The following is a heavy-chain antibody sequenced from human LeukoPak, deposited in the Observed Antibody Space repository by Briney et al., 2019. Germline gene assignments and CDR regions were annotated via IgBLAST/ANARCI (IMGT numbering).Heavy chain of an antibody. CDR3: AKDLLDGSGPYAFDI. J-gene: IGHJ3*02. CDR2: ISGSGGST. CDR1: GFTFSSYA. V-gene: IGHV3-23*01. Sequence: RGSLRLSCAASGFTFSSYAMSWVRQAPGKGLEWVSAISGSGGSTYYADSVKGRFTISRDNSKNTLYLQMNSLRAEDTAVYYCAKDLLDGSGPYAFDIWGQGTMVTVSS. D-gene: IGHD3-10*01.